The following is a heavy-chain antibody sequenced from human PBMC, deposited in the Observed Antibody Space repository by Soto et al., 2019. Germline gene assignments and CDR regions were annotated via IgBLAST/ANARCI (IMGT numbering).Heavy chain of an antibody. V-gene: IGHV3-15*01. CDR3: TTLYDSSGYSLDY. Sequence: EVQLVESGGGLVKPGGSLRLSCAASGFTFSNAWMSWVRQAPGKGLEWVGRIKSKTDGGTTDYAAPVKGRFTISRDDSKNTLYLQMNSLKTEDTAVYYCTTLYDSSGYSLDYWGQGTLVTVSS. J-gene: IGHJ4*02. CDR2: IKSKTDGGTT. D-gene: IGHD3-22*01. CDR1: GFTFSNAW.